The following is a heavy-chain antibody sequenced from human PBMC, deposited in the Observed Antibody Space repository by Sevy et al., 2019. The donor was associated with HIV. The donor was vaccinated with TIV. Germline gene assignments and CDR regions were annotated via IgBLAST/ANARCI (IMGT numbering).Heavy chain of an antibody. CDR2: ISGSGYTI. CDR1: GFTFSDYY. D-gene: IGHD2-15*01. CDR3: ASQVVAATFDY. J-gene: IGHJ4*02. Sequence: GESLKISCAASGFTFSDYYMSWIRQAPGKGLEWVSYISGSGYTIYYADSVKGRFTISRDNAKNSLYLQMNSLRAEDRAVYYCASQVVAATFDYWGQGSLVTVSS. V-gene: IGHV3-11*01.